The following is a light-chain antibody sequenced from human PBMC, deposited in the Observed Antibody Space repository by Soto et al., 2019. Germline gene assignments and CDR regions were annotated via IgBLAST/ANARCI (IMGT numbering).Light chain of an antibody. CDR2: DAS. V-gene: IGKV3-11*01. CDR3: QQRLNWPPG. J-gene: IGKJ2*03. CDR1: QSVSTY. Sequence: EIVLTQSPATLSLSPGERATLSCRASQSVSTYLAWYQRKPGQPPRLLIYDASYRATGIPARFSGSGSGTDFTLTISSLEPEDFAVYYCQQRLNWPPGFGQGTKLEIK.